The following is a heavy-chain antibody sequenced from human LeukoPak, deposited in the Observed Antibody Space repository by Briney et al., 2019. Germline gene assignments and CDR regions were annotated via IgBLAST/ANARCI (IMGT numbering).Heavy chain of an antibody. J-gene: IGHJ1*01. Sequence: RASVKVSCKASGYTFTNYGFSWVRQAPGQGLEWMGWISAYNGYTDYAQKLQFRVTMTTDTSTSTAYTELRSLRSDDTAVYYCARDKAVTTEVTQHFQHWGQGTLVTVSS. CDR1: GYTFTNYG. CDR3: ARDKAVTTEVTQHFQH. D-gene: IGHD4-23*01. V-gene: IGHV1-18*01. CDR2: ISAYNGYT.